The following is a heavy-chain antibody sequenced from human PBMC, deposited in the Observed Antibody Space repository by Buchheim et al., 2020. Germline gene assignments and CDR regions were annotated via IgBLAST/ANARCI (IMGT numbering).Heavy chain of an antibody. Sequence: QVQLVESGGGVVQPGRSLRLSCAASGFTFSSYAMHWVRQAPGKGLEWVAVISYDGSNKYYADSVKGRFTISRDNSKNTLYLQMNSLRAEDTAVYYWARDRLTIAVAGRGALDYGGQGTL. V-gene: IGHV3-30*04. CDR3: ARDRLTIAVAGRGALDY. CDR1: GFTFSSYA. J-gene: IGHJ4*02. D-gene: IGHD6-19*01. CDR2: ISYDGSNK.